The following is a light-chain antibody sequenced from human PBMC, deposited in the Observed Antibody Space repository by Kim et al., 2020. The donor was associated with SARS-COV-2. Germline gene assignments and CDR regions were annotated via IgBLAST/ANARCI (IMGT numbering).Light chain of an antibody. J-gene: IGLJ2*01. CDR1: NIGNKN. V-gene: IGLV3-21*04. CDR3: QVWDSGSDHVV. CDR2: YG. Sequence: SYELTQPPSVSVAPGQTASITCGGNNIGNKNVHWYQHKPGQAPLLVISYGDWPAGIPDQFSGSNSGNTATLNISRVEAGDEADYYCQVWDSGSDHVVFGG.